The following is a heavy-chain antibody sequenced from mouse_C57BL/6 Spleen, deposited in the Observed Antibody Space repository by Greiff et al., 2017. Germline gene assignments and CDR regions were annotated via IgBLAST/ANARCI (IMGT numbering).Heavy chain of an antibody. CDR3: ARIYDYDVLYFDY. CDR2: IDPSDSET. V-gene: IGHV1-52*01. Sequence: QVQLQQPGAELVRPGSSVKLSCKASGYTFTSYWMHWVKQRPIQGLEWIGNIDPSDSETHYNQKFKDKATLTVDKSSSTAYMQLSSLTSEDSAVYYCARIYDYDVLYFDYWGQGTTLTVSS. D-gene: IGHD2-4*01. J-gene: IGHJ2*01. CDR1: GYTFTSYW.